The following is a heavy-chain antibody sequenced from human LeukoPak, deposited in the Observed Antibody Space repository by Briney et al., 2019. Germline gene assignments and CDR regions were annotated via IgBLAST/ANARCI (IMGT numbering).Heavy chain of an antibody. Sequence: SQTLSLTCAISGDSVSSNSAAWNWIRQSPSRGLEWLGRTYYRSKWYNDYAVSVKSRITINPDTSKNQFSLQLNSVTPEDTAVYYCARGAYGSGNYYNPPQEIDYWGQGTLVTISS. D-gene: IGHD3-10*01. J-gene: IGHJ4*02. CDR2: TYYRSKWYN. CDR3: ARGAYGSGNYYNPPQEIDY. CDR1: GDSVSSNSAA. V-gene: IGHV6-1*01.